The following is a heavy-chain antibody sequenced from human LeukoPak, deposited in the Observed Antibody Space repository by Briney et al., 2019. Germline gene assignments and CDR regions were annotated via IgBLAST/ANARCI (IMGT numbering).Heavy chain of an antibody. Sequence: GGSLRLSCAVSGITLSNYAMTWVRQAPGKGLEWVAGISGSGGGTNYADSVKGRFTISRDDSKNMQFLEMDSLRPEDTAVYFCAKRITEAAGIYFDSWGQGTLVTVSS. J-gene: IGHJ4*02. CDR1: GITLSNYA. CDR2: ISGSGGGT. CDR3: AKRITEAAGIYFDS. V-gene: IGHV3-23*01. D-gene: IGHD6-19*01.